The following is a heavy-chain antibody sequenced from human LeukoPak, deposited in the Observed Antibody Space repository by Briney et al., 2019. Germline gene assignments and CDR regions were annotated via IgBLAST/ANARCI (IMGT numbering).Heavy chain of an antibody. CDR2: ISGSGGST. V-gene: IGHV3-23*01. J-gene: IGHJ4*02. D-gene: IGHD3-22*01. CDR3: AKPTYCYDSSASTHFDY. Sequence: GGSLRLSCAASGFTFSSYAMSWVRQAPGKGLEWVSAISGSGGSTYYADSVKGRFTISRDNSKNTLYLQMNSLRAEDTAVYYCAKPTYCYDSSASTHFDYWGQGTLVTVSS. CDR1: GFTFSSYA.